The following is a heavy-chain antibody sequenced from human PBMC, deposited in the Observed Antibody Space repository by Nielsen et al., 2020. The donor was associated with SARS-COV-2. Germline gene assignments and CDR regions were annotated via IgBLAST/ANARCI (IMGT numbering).Heavy chain of an antibody. CDR3: ARETIDHTSSFFDY. CDR1: GFSFNNHG. Sequence: GESLKISCAASGFSFNNHGMHWVRQAPGKGLEWVAYISYEGSKQYYADSVKGRFTISRDFSKSTLYLQMNSLRGEDTAVYFCARETIDHTSSFFDYWGQGTLVTVSS. V-gene: IGHV3-30*03. J-gene: IGHJ4*02. CDR2: ISYEGSKQ. D-gene: IGHD2-2*01.